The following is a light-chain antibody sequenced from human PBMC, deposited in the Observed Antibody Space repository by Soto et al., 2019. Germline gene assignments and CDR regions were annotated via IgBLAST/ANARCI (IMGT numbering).Light chain of an antibody. CDR1: SNTIGGYNV. CDR3: CSYTRSPLYV. J-gene: IGLJ1*01. CDR2: EGI. V-gene: IGLV2-23*01. Sequence: QSALTRPASVSGSPGQSITISCTGSSNTIGGYNVVSWYQQHPGKAPKVIIYEGIKRPSGVSNRFSGAISGSTASLTISGLQAEDEADYYCCSYTRSPLYVFGTGTKVTV.